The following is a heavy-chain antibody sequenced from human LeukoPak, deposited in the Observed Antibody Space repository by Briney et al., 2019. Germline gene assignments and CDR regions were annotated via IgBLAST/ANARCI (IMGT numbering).Heavy chain of an antibody. CDR1: GSSLTELS. V-gene: IGHV1-24*01. CDR2: FDVIDAKT. CDR3: AAGRPSSLLDY. D-gene: IGHD2-2*01. Sequence: ASVKVSCTVSGSSLTELSLYWVRQAPGKGLEWMGGFDVIDAKTFYAQKFQGRVTMTEDSSTDTAYMELSSLRSDDTAFYYCAAGRPSSLLDYWGQGTLLTVSS. J-gene: IGHJ4*02.